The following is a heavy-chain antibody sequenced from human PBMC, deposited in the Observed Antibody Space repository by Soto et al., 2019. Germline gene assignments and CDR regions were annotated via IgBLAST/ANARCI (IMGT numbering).Heavy chain of an antibody. J-gene: IGHJ4*02. CDR3: ARDKDYMLDY. Sequence: QVQLVQSGAEVKEPGASVKVSCKPSGYTFTRNGISWVRQAPGQGLEWVGWISTNSGNTDNAQKLQGRVTLTTDTSTNAAYLELRSLRSDDTAVYYCARDKDYMLDYWGQGTLVTVSS. CDR2: ISTNSGNT. CDR1: GYTFTRNG. D-gene: IGHD4-4*01. V-gene: IGHV1-18*01.